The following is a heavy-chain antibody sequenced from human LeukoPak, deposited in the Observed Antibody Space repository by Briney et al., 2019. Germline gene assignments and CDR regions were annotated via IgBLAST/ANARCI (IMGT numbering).Heavy chain of an antibody. CDR1: GFTFGIYS. CDR3: AKDRAGTPWAD. J-gene: IGHJ4*02. V-gene: IGHV3-23*01. D-gene: IGHD1-1*01. Sequence: PGGSLRLSCAASGFTFGIYSMTRVRQAPGKGLEWVSTVNPSGDSTYYADSVKGRFTISRDNSKNTVYLQMDSLRAEDTAVYYCAKDRAGTPWADWGQGTLVTVSS. CDR2: VNPSGDST.